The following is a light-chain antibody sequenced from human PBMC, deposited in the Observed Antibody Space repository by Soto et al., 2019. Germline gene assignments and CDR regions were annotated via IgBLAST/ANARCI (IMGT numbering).Light chain of an antibody. Sequence: EIVLTQSPGTLSLSPGERATLSCRASQSVSSNYLAWYQRKPGQAPRLLIYGASSRAIDIPNRFSGSGSGTDFTLTITRLEPEDFAVYYCQQYGSSPPTFGQGTKGE. CDR1: QSVSSNY. CDR3: QQYGSSPPT. J-gene: IGKJ1*01. V-gene: IGKV3-20*01. CDR2: GAS.